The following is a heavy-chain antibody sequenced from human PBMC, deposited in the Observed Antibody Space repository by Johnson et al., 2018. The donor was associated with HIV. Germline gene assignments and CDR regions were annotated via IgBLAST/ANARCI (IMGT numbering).Heavy chain of an antibody. D-gene: IGHD1-20*01. CDR1: GFTFSSYA. V-gene: IGHV3-30*04. CDR3: AKDNRTWITGAHDAFDI. Sequence: QVQLVESGGGVVQPGRSLRLSCAASGFTFSSYAMHWVRQAPGKGLEWVAVISYDGTNEYYADSVTGRFTISRDNSKNTLYLQMNRQRAEDTDMYYCAKDNRTWITGAHDAFDIWGQGTMVTVSS. CDR2: ISYDGTNE. J-gene: IGHJ3*02.